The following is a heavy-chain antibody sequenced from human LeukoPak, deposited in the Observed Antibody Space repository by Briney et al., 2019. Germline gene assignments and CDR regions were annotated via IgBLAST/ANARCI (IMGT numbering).Heavy chain of an antibody. D-gene: IGHD3-22*01. CDR2: ISSSGSTI. CDR3: AKDSGYYDSSGYYPDAFDI. CDR1: GFTFSSYE. J-gene: IGHJ3*02. V-gene: IGHV3-48*03. Sequence: PGGSLRLSCAASGFTFSSYEMNWVRQAPGKGLEWVSYISSSGSTIYYADSVKGRFTISRDNSKKTLYLQMNTLRAEDTAVYYCAKDSGYYDSSGYYPDAFDIWGQGTMVTVSS.